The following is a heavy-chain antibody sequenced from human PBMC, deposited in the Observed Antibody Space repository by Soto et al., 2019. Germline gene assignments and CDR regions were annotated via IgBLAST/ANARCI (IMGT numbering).Heavy chain of an antibody. Sequence: QITLKESGPTLVKPTQTLTLTCTFSGFSLSTNGVGVGWIRQPPGKALEWLAPIYWDDSKEHSPSLRSRLTITTATSKNQVVLTMTTMDPADTSTYYWAQKGGVDRILDFWGQGTLVTVSS. CDR2: IYWDDSK. J-gene: IGHJ4*02. CDR3: AQKGGVDRILDF. V-gene: IGHV2-5*02. CDR1: GFSLSTNGVG. D-gene: IGHD5-12*01.